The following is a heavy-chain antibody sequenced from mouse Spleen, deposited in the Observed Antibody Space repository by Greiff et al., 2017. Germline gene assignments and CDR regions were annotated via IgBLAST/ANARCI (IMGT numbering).Heavy chain of an antibody. CDR1: GYTFTSYW. Sequence: QVQLQQPGAELVKPGASVKMSCKASGYTFTSYWITWVKQRPGQGLEWIGDIYPGSGSTNYNEKFKSKATLTVDTSSSTAYMQLSSLTSEDSAVYYCAREYDGYPYAMDYWGQGTSVTVSS. J-gene: IGHJ4*01. CDR3: AREYDGYPYAMDY. CDR2: IYPGSGST. V-gene: IGHV1-55*01. D-gene: IGHD2-3*01.